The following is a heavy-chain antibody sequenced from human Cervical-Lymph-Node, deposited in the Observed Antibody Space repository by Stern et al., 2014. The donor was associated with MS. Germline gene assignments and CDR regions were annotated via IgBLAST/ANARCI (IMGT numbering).Heavy chain of an antibody. D-gene: IGHD1-26*01. CDR3: ARGTGLVGAAFDS. J-gene: IGHJ5*01. V-gene: IGHV4-59*01. CDR2: IYSSGST. Sequence: QVQLQESGPGLVKPSETLTLTCSVSGGSISDYCWNWIRQPPGKGRGWIGYIYSSGSTNYNPALKSRISMSVDTSKNQFSLKLRSVTAADTAVYFCARGTGLVGAAFDSWGQGTLVTFSS. CDR1: GGSISDYC.